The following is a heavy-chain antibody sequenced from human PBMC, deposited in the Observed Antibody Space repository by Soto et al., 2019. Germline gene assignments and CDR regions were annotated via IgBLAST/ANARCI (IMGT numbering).Heavy chain of an antibody. CDR2: IRANDESI. CDR3: ARETLRDAIDI. J-gene: IGHJ3*02. V-gene: IGHV3-48*03. Sequence: LRLSCVASGFDFRSYEMNWVRQAPGKGLEWVSNIRANDESIYYADSVKDRVSVSRDNAKNSLFLEMNSLRVDDTAVYYCARETLRDAIDIWGQGTMVTVSS. CDR1: GFDFRSYE.